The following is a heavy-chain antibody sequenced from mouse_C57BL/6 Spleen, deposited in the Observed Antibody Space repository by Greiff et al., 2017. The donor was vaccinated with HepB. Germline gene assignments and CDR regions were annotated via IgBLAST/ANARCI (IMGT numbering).Heavy chain of an antibody. D-gene: IGHD1-1*01. CDR2: IYPGSGNT. V-gene: IGHV1-66*01. Sequence: VKLQESGPELVKPGASVKISCKASGYSFTSYYIHWVKQRPGQGLEWIGWIYPGSGNTKYNEKFKGKATLTADTSSSTAYMQLSSLTSEDSAVYYCARRGYYGSSPLAMDYWGQGTSVTVSS. CDR1: GYSFTSYY. CDR3: ARRGYYGSSPLAMDY. J-gene: IGHJ4*01.